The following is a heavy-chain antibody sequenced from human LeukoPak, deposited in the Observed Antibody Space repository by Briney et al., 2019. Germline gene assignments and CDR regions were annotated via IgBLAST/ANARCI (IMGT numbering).Heavy chain of an antibody. CDR3: AKNGDRGAYCTGGTCYPYFYYYMNV. CDR1: GFTFSSYS. V-gene: IGHV3-21*04. D-gene: IGHD2-15*01. J-gene: IGHJ6*03. CDR2: ISSSSSYI. Sequence: GGSLRLSCAASGFTFSSYSMNWVRQAPGKGLEWVSSISSSSSYIYYADSVKGRFTITRDNAKNSLYLQMNSLRAEDTAIYYCAKNGDRGAYCTGGTCYPYFYYYMNVWGKGTTVTI.